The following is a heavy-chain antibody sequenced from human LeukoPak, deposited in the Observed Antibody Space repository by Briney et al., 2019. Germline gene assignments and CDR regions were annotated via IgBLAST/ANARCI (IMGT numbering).Heavy chain of an antibody. J-gene: IGHJ4*02. CDR1: GYTLTELS. CDR2: FDPEDGET. CDR3: ARGVSSSWYYYFDY. V-gene: IGHV1-24*01. Sequence: ASVKVSCKVSGYTLTELSMHWVRQAPGKGLEWMGGFDPEDGETIYAQKFQGRVTMTEDTSTDTAYMELSSLRSEDTAVYYCARGVSSSWYYYFDYWGQGTLVAVSS. D-gene: IGHD6-13*01.